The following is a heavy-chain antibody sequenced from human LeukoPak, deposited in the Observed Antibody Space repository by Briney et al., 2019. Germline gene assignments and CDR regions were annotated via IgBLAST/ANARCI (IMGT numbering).Heavy chain of an antibody. D-gene: IGHD4-17*01. Sequence: ASVKDSCKASGYTFTSYAMHWVGQAPGQRLEWMGWINAGNGNTKYSQKFQGRVTITRDTSASTAYMELSSLRSEDTAVYYCARDRWAYGHFDYWGQGTLVTVSS. CDR3: ARDRWAYGHFDY. J-gene: IGHJ4*02. CDR1: GYTFTSYA. CDR2: INAGNGNT. V-gene: IGHV1-3*01.